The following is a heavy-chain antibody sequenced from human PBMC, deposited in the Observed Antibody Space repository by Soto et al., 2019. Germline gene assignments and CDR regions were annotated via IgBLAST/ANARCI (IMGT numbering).Heavy chain of an antibody. CDR3: ARDGIRDSYGRKGTRNYY. V-gene: IGHV3-23*01. CDR1: GFTFSSYA. J-gene: IGHJ4*02. Sequence: GGSLRLSCAASGFTFSSYAMNWVRQAPGKGLEWVSVISGSGGSTYYADSVKGRFTISRDNSKNTLYLQMNSLRAEDTAVYYCARDGIRDSYGRKGTRNYYWGQGTLVTVSS. D-gene: IGHD5-18*01. CDR2: ISGSGGST.